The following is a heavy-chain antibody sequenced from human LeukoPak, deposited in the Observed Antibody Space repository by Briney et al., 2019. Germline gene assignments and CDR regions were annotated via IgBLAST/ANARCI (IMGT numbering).Heavy chain of an antibody. J-gene: IGHJ5*02. CDR1: GFTFSSYD. CDR3: ARAAAGTYWFDP. CDR2: IGTAGDT. Sequence: GGSLRFSCAASGFTFSSYDMHWVRQVTGKGLEWVSGIGTAGDTYYPGSVKGRFTISRENAKNSLYLQMNSLRAGDTAVYYCARAAAGTYWFDPWGQGTLVTVSS. D-gene: IGHD6-13*01. V-gene: IGHV3-13*01.